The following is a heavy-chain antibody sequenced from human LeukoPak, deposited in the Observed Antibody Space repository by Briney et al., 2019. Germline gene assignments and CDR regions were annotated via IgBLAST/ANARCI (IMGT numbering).Heavy chain of an antibody. CDR2: ISGSGGST. Sequence: GGSLRLSCAASGFTFSTYSMNWVRQAPGKGLEWVSAISGSGGSTYYADSVKGRFTISRDNSKNTLYLQMNSLRAEDTAVYYCAKDVNYYGSGSPFGYWGQGTLVTVSS. V-gene: IGHV3-23*01. CDR1: GFTFSTYS. J-gene: IGHJ4*02. CDR3: AKDVNYYGSGSPFGY. D-gene: IGHD3-10*01.